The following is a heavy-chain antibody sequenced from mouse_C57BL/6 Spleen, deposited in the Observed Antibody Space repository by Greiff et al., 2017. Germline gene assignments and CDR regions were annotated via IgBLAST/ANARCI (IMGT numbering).Heavy chain of an antibody. CDR1: GYTFTSYW. V-gene: IGHV1-69*01. Sequence: VQLQQPGAEFVMPGASVKLSCKASGYTFTSYWMHWVKQRPGQGLEWIGEIFPSDSYTNYNQKFKGKFTLAVDKSFSTAYMQLSSLTSEDSAVYYGARLAPFITAVVAPGDYWGQGTSGTVSS. D-gene: IGHD1-1*01. J-gene: IGHJ4*01. CDR3: ARLAPFITAVVAPGDY. CDR2: IFPSDSYT.